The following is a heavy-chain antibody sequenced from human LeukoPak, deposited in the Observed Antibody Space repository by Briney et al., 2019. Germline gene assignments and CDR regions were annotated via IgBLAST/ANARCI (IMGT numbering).Heavy chain of an antibody. CDR3: AREMITMVRGVIRVPFDY. J-gene: IGHJ4*02. D-gene: IGHD3-10*01. V-gene: IGHV3-21*01. CDR2: ISSSGSYI. Sequence: KTGGSLRLSCAASGFTFSSYSMNWVRQAPGKGLEWVSSISSSGSYIYYADSVKGRFTISRDNAKNSLYLQMNSLRAEDTAVYYCAREMITMVRGVIRVPFDYWGQGTLVTVSS. CDR1: GFTFSSYS.